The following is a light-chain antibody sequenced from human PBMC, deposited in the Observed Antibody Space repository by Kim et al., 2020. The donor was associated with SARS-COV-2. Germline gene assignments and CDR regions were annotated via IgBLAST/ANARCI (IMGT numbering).Light chain of an antibody. V-gene: IGLV2-11*01. Sequence: QSALTQPRSVSGSPGQSVTISCTGTNSDVGGYNYVSWYQQHPGKAPKLMIYDVIRRPSGVPDRFSGSKSGNTASLTISGLQAEDEADYYCSSYAGSYTVVFGGGTKVTVL. CDR1: NSDVGGYNY. CDR3: SSYAGSYTVV. J-gene: IGLJ2*01. CDR2: DVI.